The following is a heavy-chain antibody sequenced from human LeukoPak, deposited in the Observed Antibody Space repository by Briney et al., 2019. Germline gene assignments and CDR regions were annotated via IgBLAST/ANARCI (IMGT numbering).Heavy chain of an antibody. J-gene: IGHJ3*02. Sequence: SETLSLTCTVSGGSVSSGSYYWSWIRQPPGKGLEWIGYTYYSGSTNYNPSLKSRVTISVDTSKNQFSLKLSSVTAADTAVYYCARDKDAFDIWGQGTMVTVSS. V-gene: IGHV4-61*01. CDR3: ARDKDAFDI. CDR2: TYYSGST. CDR1: GGSVSSGSYY.